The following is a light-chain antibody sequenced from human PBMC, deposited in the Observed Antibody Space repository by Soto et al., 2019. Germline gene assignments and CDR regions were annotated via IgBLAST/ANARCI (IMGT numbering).Light chain of an antibody. J-gene: IGLJ1*01. CDR2: EVS. CDR1: SSDVGGYDY. V-gene: IGLV2-14*01. Sequence: QSALTQPASVSGSPGQSITISCTGTSSDVGGYDYVSWYQLHPGKAPKLMVLEVSNRPSGASYRFSGSKAGNTASLTISGLQAEDEADYFSSSYSSITAYLFGTGTKVTVL. CDR3: SSYSSITAYL.